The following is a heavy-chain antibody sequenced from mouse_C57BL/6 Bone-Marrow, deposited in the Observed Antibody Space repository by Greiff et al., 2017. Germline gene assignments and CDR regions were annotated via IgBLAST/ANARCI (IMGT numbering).Heavy chain of an antibody. CDR2: INPSSGYT. V-gene: IGHV1-4*01. Sequence: QVQLQQSGAELARPGASGKMSCKATGYTVTSYTMHWVKQRPGKGLEWMGYINPSSGYTKYNQKFKDKATLTADKSSSTAYMQLSSLTSEDSAVYYCAPLYYRFAYWGQGTLVTVSA. J-gene: IGHJ3*01. D-gene: IGHD2-1*01. CDR1: GYTVTSYT. CDR3: APLYYRFAY.